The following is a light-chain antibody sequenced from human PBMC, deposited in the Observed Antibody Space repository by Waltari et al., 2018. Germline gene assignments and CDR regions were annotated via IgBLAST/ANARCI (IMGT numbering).Light chain of an antibody. CDR3: QQYNKWPPHA. J-gene: IGKJ4*01. V-gene: IGKV3-15*01. CDR2: GAS. CDR1: QNITYK. Sequence: EVLQTRSPATLYVSPGERVTLSCRASQNITYKLAWYQQKPGQAPRLLIYGASTRANAIPARFRGRGSGTEFTLTVSSLQSEDLAIYYCQQYNKWPPHAFGGGTKVEIK.